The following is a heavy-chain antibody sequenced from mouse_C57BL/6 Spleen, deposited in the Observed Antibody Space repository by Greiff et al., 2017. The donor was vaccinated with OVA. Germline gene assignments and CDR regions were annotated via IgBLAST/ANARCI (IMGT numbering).Heavy chain of an antibody. CDR1: GFTFSDYY. J-gene: IGHJ2*01. CDR3: ATAQGY. V-gene: IGHV5-16*01. Sequence: DVKLVESEGGLVQPGSSMKLSCTASGFTFSDYYMAWVRQVPEKGLEWVANINYDGSSTYYLDSLKSRFIISRDNAKNILYLQMSSLKSEDTATYYCATAQGYWGQGTTLTVSS. D-gene: IGHD3-2*02. CDR2: INYDGSST.